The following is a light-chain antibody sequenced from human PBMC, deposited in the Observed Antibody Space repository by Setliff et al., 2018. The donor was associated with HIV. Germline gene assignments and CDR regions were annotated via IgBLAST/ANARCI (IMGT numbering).Light chain of an antibody. CDR1: QSVLYSSNNKNY. J-gene: IGKJ1*01. CDR3: QQYYITPRT. Sequence: DIVMTQSPESLAVSLGERATINCKSSQSVLYSSNNKNYLAWYQQKPGQPPKLLIYWASTRESGVPDRFSGSGSGTDSTLTISSLQAEDVAVYYCQQYYITPRTFGQGTKVDIK. V-gene: IGKV4-1*01. CDR2: WAS.